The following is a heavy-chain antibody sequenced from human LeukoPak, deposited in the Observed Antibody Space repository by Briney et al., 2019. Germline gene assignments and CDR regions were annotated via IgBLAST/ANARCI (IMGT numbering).Heavy chain of an antibody. D-gene: IGHD6-13*01. CDR1: GFTFSSYW. V-gene: IGHV4-59*01. Sequence: GSLRLSCAASGFTFSSYWMSWVRQAPGKGLEWIGYIYYSGSTNYNPSLKSRVTISVDTSKNQFSLKLSSVTAADTAVYYCARDRGAQQHRPTWRWFDPWGQGTLATVSS. CDR2: IYYSGST. J-gene: IGHJ5*02. CDR3: ARDRGAQQHRPTWRWFDP.